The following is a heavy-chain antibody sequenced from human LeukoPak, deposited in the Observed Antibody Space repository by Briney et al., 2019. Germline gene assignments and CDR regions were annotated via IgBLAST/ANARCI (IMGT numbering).Heavy chain of an antibody. CDR3: ARDPPRYHYYYYMDV. V-gene: IGHV4-38-2*02. Sequence: SETLSLTCTVSGYSISSGYYWGWIRQPPGKGLEWIGSIYHSGSTYYNPSPKSRVTISVDTSKNQFSLKLSSVTAADTAVYYCARDPPRYHYYYYMDVWGKGTTVTVSS. CDR2: IYHSGST. CDR1: GYSISSGYY. J-gene: IGHJ6*03.